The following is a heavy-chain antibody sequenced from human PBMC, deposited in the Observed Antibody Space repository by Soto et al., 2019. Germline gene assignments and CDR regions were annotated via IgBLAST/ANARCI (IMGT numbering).Heavy chain of an antibody. CDR3: TTPTYYNDSSGYYNDY. J-gene: IGHJ4*02. D-gene: IGHD3-22*01. CDR2: IYYSGST. Sequence: PLLPLSLTSSVEDGSIISLGYCWSWIRQHPGKGLEWIGYIYYSGSTYYNPSLKSRVTISVDTSKNQFSLKLSSVTAADTAVYYCTTPTYYNDSSGYYNDYWGQGTLVTVSS. CDR1: DGSIISLGYC. V-gene: IGHV4-31*03.